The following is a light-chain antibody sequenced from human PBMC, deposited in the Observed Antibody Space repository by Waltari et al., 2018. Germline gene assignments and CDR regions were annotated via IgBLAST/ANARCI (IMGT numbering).Light chain of an antibody. V-gene: IGLV2-23*01. Sequence: QSALTQPASVSGSPGQSITISCTGASIDVGSYNLVSWYQQHPDKAPTLMIYEDNKRPPGVSTRFSGSKSGNTASLTISGLQAEDEADYYCCSYAGSGTTWVFGGGTKLTVL. CDR2: EDN. J-gene: IGLJ3*02. CDR3: CSYAGSGTTWV. CDR1: SIDVGSYNL.